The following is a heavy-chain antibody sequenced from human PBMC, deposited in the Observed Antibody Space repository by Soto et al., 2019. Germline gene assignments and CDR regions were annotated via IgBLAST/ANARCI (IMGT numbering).Heavy chain of an antibody. CDR3: ARLNPLRYLEY. CDR1: LGSVSSGSHS. J-gene: IGHJ4*02. Sequence: PSEALSLTCTVPLGSVSSGSHSWSWIRQPPGKGLEWIGYIYHSGSTNYNPSLKSRTTISVDTSKNHFSLILRSVTAADTAVYYCARLNPLRYLEYWGQGSLVTVSS. V-gene: IGHV4-61*03. CDR2: IYHSGST.